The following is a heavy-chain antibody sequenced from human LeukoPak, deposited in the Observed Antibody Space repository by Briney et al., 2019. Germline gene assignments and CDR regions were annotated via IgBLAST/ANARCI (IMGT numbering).Heavy chain of an antibody. D-gene: IGHD6-6*01. V-gene: IGHV4-30-4*08. Sequence: SQTLSLTCTVSGGSISSGGYYWSWIRQPPGKGLEWIGYIYYSGSTYYNPSLKSRVTISVDTSKNQFSLKLSSVTAADTAVYYCARAYSSSSHFDYWGQGTLVTVSS. CDR2: IYYSGST. CDR3: ARAYSSSSHFDY. J-gene: IGHJ4*02. CDR1: GGSISSGGYY.